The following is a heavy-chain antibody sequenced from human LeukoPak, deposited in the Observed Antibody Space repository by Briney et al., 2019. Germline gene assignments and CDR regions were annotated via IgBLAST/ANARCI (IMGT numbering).Heavy chain of an antibody. J-gene: IGHJ5*02. CDR1: GFTLSDYW. CDR3: ARDRPHNWFDP. V-gene: IGHV3-74*03. CDR2: ITIDGSTT. Sequence: GGSLRLSCAASGFTLSDYWMHWVRQAPGKGLVWVSRITIDGSTTTYADSVRGRFTISRDNAKNMVYLQMNSLRADDTAVYYCARDRPHNWFDPWGQGTLVNVSS.